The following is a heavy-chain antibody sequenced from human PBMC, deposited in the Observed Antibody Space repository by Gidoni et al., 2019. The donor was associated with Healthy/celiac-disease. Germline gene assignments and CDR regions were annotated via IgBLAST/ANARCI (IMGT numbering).Heavy chain of an antibody. V-gene: IGHV3-33*01. CDR2: RWYDGSNK. CDR3: AASHYYDSSGYSYFDY. D-gene: IGHD3-22*01. J-gene: IGHJ4*02. CDR1: GFTFSSYG. Sequence: QVHLVASGGGVVQPGRSLRLSCSASGFTFSSYGMHWVRQAPGKGLEWVVVRWYDGSNKYYADSVKGRFTISRDNSKNTLYLQMNSLRAEDTAVYYCAASHYYDSSGYSYFDYWGQGTLVTVSS.